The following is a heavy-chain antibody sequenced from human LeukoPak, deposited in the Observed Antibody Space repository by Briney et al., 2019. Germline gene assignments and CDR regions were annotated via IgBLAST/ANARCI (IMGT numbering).Heavy chain of an antibody. V-gene: IGHV7-4-1*02. J-gene: IGHJ4*02. CDR3: ARGGRWPDY. D-gene: IGHD5-24*01. Sequence: ASVKVSCKASGYTFTGYYMHWVRQAPGQGLEWMGWINTNTGNPTYAQGFTGRLVFSLVTSVSTAYLQISSLKAEDTAVYYCARGGRWPDYWGQGTLVTVSS. CDR2: INTNTGNP. CDR1: GYTFTGYY.